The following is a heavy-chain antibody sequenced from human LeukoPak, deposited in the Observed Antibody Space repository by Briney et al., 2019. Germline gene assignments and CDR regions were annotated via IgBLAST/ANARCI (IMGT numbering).Heavy chain of an antibody. Sequence: PGGSLRLSCAASGFTFTSHAMSWVRQAPGKGLEWVSVISGSGATTFYADSVKGRFTISRDNSRNTLYLQMNSLRAEDTAVYYCARRQLGSFTFDYWGQGTLVTVSS. J-gene: IGHJ4*02. CDR2: ISGSGATT. V-gene: IGHV3-23*01. CDR1: GFTFTSHA. CDR3: ARRQLGSFTFDY. D-gene: IGHD6-6*01.